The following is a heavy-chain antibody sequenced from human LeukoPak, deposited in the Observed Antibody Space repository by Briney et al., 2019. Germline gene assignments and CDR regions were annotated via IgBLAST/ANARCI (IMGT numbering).Heavy chain of an antibody. Sequence: ASVKVSCKASGYTFTGYYMHWVRQAPGQGLEWMGIINPSGGSTSYAQKFQGRVTMTRDMSTSTVYMELSSLRSEDTAVYYCARVGDTAMDNYYYYYYMDVWGKGTTVTVSS. CDR1: GYTFTGYY. CDR3: ARVGDTAMDNYYYYYYMDV. V-gene: IGHV1-46*01. J-gene: IGHJ6*03. D-gene: IGHD5-18*01. CDR2: INPSGGST.